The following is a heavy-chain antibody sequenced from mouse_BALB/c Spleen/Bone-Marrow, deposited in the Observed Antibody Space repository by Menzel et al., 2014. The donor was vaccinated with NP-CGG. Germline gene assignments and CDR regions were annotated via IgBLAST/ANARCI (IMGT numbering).Heavy chain of an antibody. CDR3: TRSNGNWFAY. J-gene: IGHJ3*01. V-gene: IGHV1S81*02. D-gene: IGHD2-1*01. Sequence: VQGVESGAELVKPGASVKLSCKASGYTFTSYYMYWVKQRPGQGLEWIGEINPSNGGTNFNEEFKSKATLTVDKSSSTAYMQLSSLTSEDSAVYYCTRSNGNWFAYWGQGTLVTVSA. CDR2: INPSNGGT. CDR1: GYTFTSYY.